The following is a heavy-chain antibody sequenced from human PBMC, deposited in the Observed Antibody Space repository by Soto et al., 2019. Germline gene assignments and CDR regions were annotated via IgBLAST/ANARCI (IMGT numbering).Heavy chain of an antibody. CDR3: ARDRMGYCSGGSCYSGVDY. Sequence: QVQLVESGGGVVQPGRSLRLSCAASGFTFSSYAMHWVRQAPGKGLEWVAVISYDGSNKYYADSVKGRFTISRDNSKNMLXXQMNSLRAEDTAVYYCARDRMGYCSGGSCYSGVDYWGQGTLVTVSS. CDR2: ISYDGSNK. J-gene: IGHJ4*02. D-gene: IGHD2-15*01. CDR1: GFTFSSYA. V-gene: IGHV3-30-3*01.